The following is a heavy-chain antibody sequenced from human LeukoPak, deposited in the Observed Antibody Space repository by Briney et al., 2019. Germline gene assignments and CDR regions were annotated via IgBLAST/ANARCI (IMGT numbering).Heavy chain of an antibody. D-gene: IGHD3-10*01. CDR1: GYTFIGYY. CDR2: INPNSGGT. V-gene: IGHV1-2*02. CDR3: AKDPTILGFDS. J-gene: IGHJ4*02. Sequence: GAAVKVSCKASGYTFIGYYMHLVRQAPGQGLEWMGLINPNSGGTNYAQKFQGRVTMTRDRSISTAYMELSRLRSDDTAVFYCAKDPTILGFDSWGEGSLVTVS.